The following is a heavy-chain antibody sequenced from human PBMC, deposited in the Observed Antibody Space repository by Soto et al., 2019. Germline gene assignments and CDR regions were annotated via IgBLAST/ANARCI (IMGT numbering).Heavy chain of an antibody. J-gene: IGHJ6*02. CDR2: IKTKGEGGPT. CDR1: GLHITNAW. CDR3: TTGSVEGV. V-gene: IGHV3-15*07. Sequence: EVQLVESGGGHIQPGGSLRLSCAASGLHITNAWMNWVRQAPGKGLEWVGRIKTKGEGGPTDYPAAVKGRFTVSRDDSKNTLHLQMNILKTEDKAVYYCTTGSVEGVWGQGTAVIVSS. D-gene: IGHD2-15*01.